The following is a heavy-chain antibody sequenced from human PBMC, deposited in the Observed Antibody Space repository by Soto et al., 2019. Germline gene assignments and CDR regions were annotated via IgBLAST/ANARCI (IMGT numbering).Heavy chain of an antibody. D-gene: IGHD3-16*01. CDR1: GGSISSYY. J-gene: IGHJ6*02. CDR3: GRHWGAGDYNYGMDV. CDR2: IYYSVSN. V-gene: IGHV4-59*01. Sequence: SETLSLTCTVSGGSISSYYWSWIRQPPGKGLEWIGYIYYSVSNNYNPSLMSRGTITVDTSKNQFSLKLSSLTAADTAVYYCGRHWGAGDYNYGMDVWGQGTRVTVSS.